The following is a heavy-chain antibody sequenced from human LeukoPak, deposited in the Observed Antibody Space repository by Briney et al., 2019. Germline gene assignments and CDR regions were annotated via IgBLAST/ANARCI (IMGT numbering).Heavy chain of an antibody. CDR3: ATESPPYYNSSGYRRFDY. CDR2: FDPEDGET. D-gene: IGHD3-22*01. J-gene: IGHJ4*02. Sequence: ASVKVSCKVSGYTLTELSINWVRQSPGQGREGMGGFDPEDGETIYAQTLQGRVTITEDTATDTAYMELSSLRSEDTAVYYCATESPPYYNSSGYRRFDYWGQGTLVTVSS. CDR1: GYTLTELS. V-gene: IGHV1-24*01.